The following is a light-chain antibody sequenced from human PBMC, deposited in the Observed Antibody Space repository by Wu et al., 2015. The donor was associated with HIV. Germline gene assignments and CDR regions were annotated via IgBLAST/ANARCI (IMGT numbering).Light chain of an antibody. CDR3: QESYSTSYT. CDR2: RVS. Sequence: DMQMTQSPSTLSASVGDRVSITCRASQSVDSWLAWFQQKPGKAPKVLVYRVSTLESGVPSRFSGSGSGTDFTLTISSLQPEDFATYYCQESYSTSYTFGQGTKLEIK. V-gene: IGKV1-5*03. J-gene: IGKJ2*01. CDR1: QSVDSW.